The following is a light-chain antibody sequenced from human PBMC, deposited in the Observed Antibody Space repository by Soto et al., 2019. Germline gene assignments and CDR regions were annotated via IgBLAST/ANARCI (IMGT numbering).Light chain of an antibody. CDR3: QQYGSSPPYT. Sequence: EIVLTQSPGTLSLSPGERATLSCRASQSVSSSYLAGYQQKPGQAPRLLIYGASSRATGIPDRFSGSGSGTEFTLTISRLEAEDFAVYYCQQYGSSPPYTLGQGTKLAIK. J-gene: IGKJ2*01. CDR1: QSVSSSY. V-gene: IGKV3-20*01. CDR2: GAS.